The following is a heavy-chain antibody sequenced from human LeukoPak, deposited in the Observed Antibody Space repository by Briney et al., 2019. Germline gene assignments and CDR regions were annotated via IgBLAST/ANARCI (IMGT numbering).Heavy chain of an antibody. J-gene: IGHJ6*02. CDR1: GYTFTGYY. CDR3: ARDLRPAPPKGVRGPNYYYYGMDV. D-gene: IGHD3-10*01. V-gene: IGHV1-2*02. Sequence: GASVKVSCKASGYTFTGYYMHWVRQATGQGLEWMGWINPNSGGTNYAQKFQGRVTMTRDTSISTAYMELSRLRSDDTAVYYCARDLRPAPPKGVRGPNYYYYGMDVWGQGTTVTVSS. CDR2: INPNSGGT.